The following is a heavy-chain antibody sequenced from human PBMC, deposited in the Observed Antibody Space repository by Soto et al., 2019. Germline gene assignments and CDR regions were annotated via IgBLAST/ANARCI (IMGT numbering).Heavy chain of an antibody. CDR1: GFTFSSYA. V-gene: IGHV3-30-3*02. Sequence: PGGSLILSCGASGFTFSSYAMHWVRQAPGKGLEWVAVISNDGSNKYYADSVKGRFTISRDNSKNTLYLQMNSLRTEDTAVYYCAKLGASGSSEVSDYRGQGTLVTVSS. CDR2: ISNDGSNK. J-gene: IGHJ4*02. D-gene: IGHD1-26*01. CDR3: AKLGASGSSEVSDY.